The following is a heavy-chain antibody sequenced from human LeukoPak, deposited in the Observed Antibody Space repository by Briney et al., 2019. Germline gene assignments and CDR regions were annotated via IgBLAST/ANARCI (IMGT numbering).Heavy chain of an antibody. CDR2: ISYDRSNK. J-gene: IGHJ4*02. V-gene: IGHV3-30*03. CDR3: ARTTTPHYYGSGSYALGY. D-gene: IGHD3-10*01. CDR1: GFTFSRHG. Sequence: GGSLRLSCAASGFTFSRHGMHWVRQGPGKGLEWVAVISYDRSNKYYADSVKGRFTISRDNSKNTLYLQMSSLSAEDTAVYYCARTTTPHYYGSGSYALGYWGQGTLVTVPS.